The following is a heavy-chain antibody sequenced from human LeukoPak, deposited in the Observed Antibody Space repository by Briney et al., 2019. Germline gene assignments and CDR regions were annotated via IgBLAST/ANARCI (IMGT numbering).Heavy chain of an antibody. D-gene: IGHD3-22*01. J-gene: IGHJ4*02. CDR3: ARDVYYYDSSGSDY. Sequence: ASVKVSCKASGYTFTSYGISWVRQAPGQGLEWMGWISAYNGNTNYAQKLQGRVTMTTDTSTSTAYMELRSLRSDDTAVYYCARDVYYYDSSGSDYWGQGTLVTVSS. CDR1: GYTFTSYG. CDR2: ISAYNGNT. V-gene: IGHV1-18*01.